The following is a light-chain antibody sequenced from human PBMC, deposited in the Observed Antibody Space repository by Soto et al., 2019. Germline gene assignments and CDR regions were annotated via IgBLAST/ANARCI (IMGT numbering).Light chain of an antibody. V-gene: IGKV3-20*01. CDR1: QSVSSN. CDR3: QQYSSSPPLT. CDR2: GAS. Sequence: VLTQSPATLSLSPGERATLSCRASQSVSSNLAWYQQKPGQAPRLLIYGASTRATGIPARFSGSGSGTDFTLTISRLEPEDFAVYYCQQYSSSPPLTFGGGTKVDNK. J-gene: IGKJ4*01.